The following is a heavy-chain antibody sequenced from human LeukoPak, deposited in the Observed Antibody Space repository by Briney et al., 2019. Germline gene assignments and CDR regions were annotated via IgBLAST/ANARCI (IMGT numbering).Heavy chain of an antibody. CDR1: GGSFSGYY. D-gene: IGHD3-10*01. CDR2: INHSGST. CDR3: ARGLKTLRWFRELSPGHWFDP. V-gene: IGHV4-34*01. J-gene: IGHJ5*02. Sequence: PSETLSLTCAVYGGSFSGYYWSWIRQPPGKGLEWIGEINHSGSTNYNPSLTSRVTISVDTSKNQFSLKLSSVTAADTAVYYCARGLKTLRWFRELSPGHWFDPWGQGTLVTVSS.